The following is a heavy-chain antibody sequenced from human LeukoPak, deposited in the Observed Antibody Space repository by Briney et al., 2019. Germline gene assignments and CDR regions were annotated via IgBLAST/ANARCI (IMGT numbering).Heavy chain of an antibody. CDR3: ARLGEGGMRVDY. Sequence: SETLSLTCSVSGGSITTYYWSWFRQAPGVGLEWIGSSFYTVTTSYNPSLKSRVTISADSSQNQFSLSLNSVTTADTAVYYCARLGEGGMRVDYWGQGTLVTVSS. J-gene: IGHJ4*02. D-gene: IGHD3-16*01. CDR2: SFYTVTT. CDR1: GGSITTYY. V-gene: IGHV4-59*01.